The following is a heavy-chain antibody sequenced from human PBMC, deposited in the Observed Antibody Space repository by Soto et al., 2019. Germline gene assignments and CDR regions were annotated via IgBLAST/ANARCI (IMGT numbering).Heavy chain of an antibody. CDR2: MKSDGTIT. V-gene: IGHV3-74*01. D-gene: IGHD2-8*01. J-gene: IGHJ6*02. CDR1: GFTFSTYW. CDR3: TRLSAEHLAFFSYGMDV. Sequence: DVQLVESGGTLVQPGGSLRLSCAASGFTFSTYWMNWVRQVPGKGLVWLAGMKSDGTITNYADSVKGRITISRDNVKNTQSRQMNGLRGEDTAVYYCTRLSAEHLAFFSYGMDVWCRGTRVTFSS.